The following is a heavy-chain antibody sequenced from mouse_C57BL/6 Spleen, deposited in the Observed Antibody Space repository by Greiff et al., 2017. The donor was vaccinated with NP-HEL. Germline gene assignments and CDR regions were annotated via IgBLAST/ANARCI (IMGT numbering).Heavy chain of an antibody. D-gene: IGHD3-3*01. Sequence: QVQLQQPGAELVKPGASVKLSCKASGYTFTSYWMQWVKQRPGQGLEWIGEIDPSDSYTNYNQKFKGKATLTVDTSSSTAYMQLSSLTSEDSAVYYCARGGDEYYFDYWGQGTTRTVSS. J-gene: IGHJ2*01. CDR1: GYTFTSYW. CDR2: IDPSDSYT. V-gene: IGHV1-50*01. CDR3: ARGGDEYYFDY.